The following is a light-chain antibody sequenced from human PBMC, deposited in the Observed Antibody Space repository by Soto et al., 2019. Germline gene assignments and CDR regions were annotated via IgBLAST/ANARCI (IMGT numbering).Light chain of an antibody. J-gene: IGKJ4*01. CDR2: DAS. Sequence: DIQFTQSPSFLSASVGDRVTITCRASQGISTFLAWYQQHTGTAPKSLIYDASNLQSGVPSRFSGSGSGTEFTLTISRLQPEDFATYYCQQVNNYPLTFGGGTKVDIK. CDR1: QGISTF. V-gene: IGKV1-9*01. CDR3: QQVNNYPLT.